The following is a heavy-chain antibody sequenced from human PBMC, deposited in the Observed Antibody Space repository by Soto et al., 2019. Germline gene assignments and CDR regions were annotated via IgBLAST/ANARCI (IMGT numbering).Heavy chain of an antibody. J-gene: IGHJ4*02. D-gene: IGHD3-16*01. V-gene: IGHV3-48*01. CDR3: ARDPNRYDYNGDY. Sequence: EVQLVESGGGLVQPGGSLRLSCAASGFTFSSYSMNWVRQAPGKGLEWVSYISSSSSTIYHADSVKGRFTISRDNAKNSLYLQMNSLRAEDTAVYYCARDPNRYDYNGDYWGQGTLVTVSS. CDR2: ISSSSSTI. CDR1: GFTFSSYS.